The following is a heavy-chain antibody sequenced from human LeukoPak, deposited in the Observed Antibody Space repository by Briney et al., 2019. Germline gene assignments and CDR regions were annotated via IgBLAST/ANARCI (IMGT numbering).Heavy chain of an antibody. Sequence: SETLSLTCTVSGGSISSFFWSWIRQPPGKGLEWIGSMHYSGDSKYNPSLKSRVSLSIDTSKQQFSLRLSSVTAADTAVYYCARNLELERNRWNYFESWGQGTLVTVSS. CDR1: GGSISSFF. CDR2: MHYSGDS. J-gene: IGHJ4*02. V-gene: IGHV4-59*01. CDR3: ARNLELERNRWNYFES. D-gene: IGHD1-1*01.